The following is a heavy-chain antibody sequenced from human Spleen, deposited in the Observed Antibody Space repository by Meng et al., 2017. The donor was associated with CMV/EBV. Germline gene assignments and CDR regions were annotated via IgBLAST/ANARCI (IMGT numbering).Heavy chain of an antibody. Sequence: ASVKVSCKASGYTFRSYGISWVRQAPGQGLEWVGWIGTYNGKKNYAQKFQGRATMTTDTFTSTGYMELRSLRSDDTAVYYCARDLRYYESSGPIDYWGQGTLVTVSS. CDR3: ARDLRYYESSGPIDY. CDR2: IGTYNGKK. V-gene: IGHV1-18*01. J-gene: IGHJ4*02. CDR1: GYTFRSYG. D-gene: IGHD3-22*01.